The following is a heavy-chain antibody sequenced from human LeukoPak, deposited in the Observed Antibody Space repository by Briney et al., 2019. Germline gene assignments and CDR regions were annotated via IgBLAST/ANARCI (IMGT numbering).Heavy chain of an antibody. D-gene: IGHD5-18*01. Sequence: ASVKVSCKVSGYTLTELSMHWVRQAPGKGLEWMGGFDPEDGETIYAQKFQGRVTMTEDTSTDTAYMELSSLRSEDTAVYYCATLGGGYSYGNCFDPWGQGTLVTVSS. J-gene: IGHJ5*02. CDR1: GYTLTELS. CDR2: FDPEDGET. V-gene: IGHV1-24*01. CDR3: ATLGGGYSYGNCFDP.